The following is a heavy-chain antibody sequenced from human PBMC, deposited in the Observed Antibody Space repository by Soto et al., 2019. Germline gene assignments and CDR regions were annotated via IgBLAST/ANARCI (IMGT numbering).Heavy chain of an antibody. J-gene: IGHJ4*02. Sequence: PGGSLRLSCAASGFTFDDYAMHWVRQAPGKGLEWVSGISWNSGSIGYADSVKGRFTISRDNAKNSLYLQMNSLRAEDTALYYCAKDTHLYYDSSGCYFDYWGQGTLVTVSS. CDR3: AKDTHLYYDSSGCYFDY. CDR2: ISWNSGSI. CDR1: GFTFDDYA. V-gene: IGHV3-9*01. D-gene: IGHD3-22*01.